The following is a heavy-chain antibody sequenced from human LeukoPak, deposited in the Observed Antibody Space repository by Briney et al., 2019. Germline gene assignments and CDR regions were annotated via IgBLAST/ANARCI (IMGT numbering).Heavy chain of an antibody. CDR1: GFTFSTYA. Sequence: PGGSLRLSCAASGFTFSTYAMSWVRQAPGKGLEWLSTITGASSTTYYADSVNGRFTFSTDNSHNTLYLQVNSLRVEDTAVYYCATSSSGARASFDYWGQGALVTVSS. V-gene: IGHV3-23*01. D-gene: IGHD6-19*01. CDR3: ATSSSGARASFDY. CDR2: ITGASSTT. J-gene: IGHJ4*02.